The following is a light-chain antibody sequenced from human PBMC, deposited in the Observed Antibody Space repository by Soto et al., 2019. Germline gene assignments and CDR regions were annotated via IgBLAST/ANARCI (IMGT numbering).Light chain of an antibody. J-gene: IGKJ4*01. CDR3: QQYKSWPPLT. Sequence: DIVMPQSPAILSVSLGESATLSCLASQSISDNLAWYQQRSGQAPRLLIYGASTRSTGVPARFSGSGSGTEFTLTISSLLSDEFAIYYCQQYKSWPPLTFGGGTKVE. CDR2: GAS. V-gene: IGKV3-15*01. CDR1: QSISDN.